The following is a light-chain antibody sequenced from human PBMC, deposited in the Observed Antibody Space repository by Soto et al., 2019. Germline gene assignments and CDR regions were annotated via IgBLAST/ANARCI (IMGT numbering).Light chain of an antibody. CDR2: AAS. Sequence: AIRMTQSPSSFSASTVDRVTITCRASQGISSYLAWYQQKPGKAPELLIYAASTLQSGVPSRFSGRGSGTDFTLTISSLQPEDFATYYCQQANSFPITFGQGTRLEIK. CDR3: QQANSFPIT. CDR1: QGISSY. J-gene: IGKJ5*01. V-gene: IGKV1-8*01.